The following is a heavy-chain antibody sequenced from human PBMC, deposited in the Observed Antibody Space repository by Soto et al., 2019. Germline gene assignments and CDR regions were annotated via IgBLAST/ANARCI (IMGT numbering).Heavy chain of an antibody. CDR2: ISSTGNYI. CDR3: ARDTKQYTTSSHAFDV. CDR1: GFTFNNYS. J-gene: IGHJ3*01. V-gene: IGHV3-21*02. Sequence: EVQLVESGGGLAKPGRSLRLSCAASGFTFNNYSMNWVRQPPGKGLEWISSISSTGNYIDYTDSLKGRFTISRDNARSSLSLQMNSQTAEDTALYYCARDTKQYTTSSHAFDVWGQGTMVTVSS. D-gene: IGHD6-6*01.